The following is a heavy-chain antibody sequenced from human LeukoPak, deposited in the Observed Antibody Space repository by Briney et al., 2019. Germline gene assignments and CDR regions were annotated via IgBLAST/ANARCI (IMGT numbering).Heavy chain of an antibody. J-gene: IGHJ4*02. Sequence: ASVKVSCKASGYTFTGHYMHWVRQAPGQGPEWMGWLNPNSGGTKYAQKFQGRVTMARDTSSSTAYMEVTRLRSDDTAVYYCARTRQYSSIWGFDYWGQGTLVTVSS. CDR1: GYTFTGHY. CDR2: LNPNSGGT. CDR3: ARTRQYSSIWGFDY. V-gene: IGHV1-2*02. D-gene: IGHD6-13*01.